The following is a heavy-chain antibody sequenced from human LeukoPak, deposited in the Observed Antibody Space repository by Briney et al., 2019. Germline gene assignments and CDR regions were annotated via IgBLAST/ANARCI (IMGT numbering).Heavy chain of an antibody. V-gene: IGHV3-53*01. CDR2: IYSIGTT. CDR3: ARDRDYGGLDY. J-gene: IGHJ4*02. CDR1: GFAVSSNF. D-gene: IGHD4/OR15-4a*01. Sequence: PGGSLRLSCAASGFAVSSNFMSWDRQAPGTGLEWVSVIYSIGTTYYADSVKGRFTISRDNTRNTLYLQMNSLRAEDTAVYYCARDRDYGGLDYWGQGTLLTVSS.